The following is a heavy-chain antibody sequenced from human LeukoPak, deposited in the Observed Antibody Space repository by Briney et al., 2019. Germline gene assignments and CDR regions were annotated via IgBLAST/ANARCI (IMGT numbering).Heavy chain of an antibody. V-gene: IGHV4-39*01. Sequence: PSETLSLTCTVSGGSISSSSYYWGWIRQPPGKGLEWIGSIYYSGSTYYNPSLKSRVTISVDTSKNQFSLKLSSVTAADTAVYYCARLATYYDFWSGYSGAFDIWGQGTMVTVSS. CDR1: GGSISSSSYY. CDR2: IYYSGST. D-gene: IGHD3-3*01. CDR3: ARLATYYDFWSGYSGAFDI. J-gene: IGHJ3*02.